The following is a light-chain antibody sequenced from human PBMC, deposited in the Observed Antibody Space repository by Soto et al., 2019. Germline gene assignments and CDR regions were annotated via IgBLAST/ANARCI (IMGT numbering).Light chain of an antibody. CDR3: QQYNSYSSWT. CDR2: DAS. V-gene: IGKV1-5*01. Sequence: DIQMTQSPSTLSASVGDRVTITCRASQSISWCLAWYQQKPGKAPKVLICDASRLKSGVPSRFSGSGSGTEFTLTISSLQPDDFATYYCQQYNSYSSWTFGQGTKVDIK. CDR1: QSISWC. J-gene: IGKJ1*01.